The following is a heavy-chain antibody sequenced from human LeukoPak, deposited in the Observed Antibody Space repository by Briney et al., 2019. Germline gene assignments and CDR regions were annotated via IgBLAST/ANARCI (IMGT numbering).Heavy chain of an antibody. Sequence: GGSLGLSCAASGFTLISYSVNWVRQAPGKGLEWVSSISTSGNYIYYADSVKGRFTISRDNSKNTLHLQMNSLRAEDTAVYYCAREDVDYYDSSGYLDVWGKGTTVTVSS. CDR2: ISTSGNYI. J-gene: IGHJ6*04. CDR3: AREDVDYYDSSGYLDV. V-gene: IGHV3-21*04. D-gene: IGHD3-22*01. CDR1: GFTLISYS.